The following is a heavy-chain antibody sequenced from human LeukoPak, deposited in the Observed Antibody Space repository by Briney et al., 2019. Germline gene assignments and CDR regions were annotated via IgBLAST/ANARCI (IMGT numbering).Heavy chain of an antibody. J-gene: IGHJ4*02. CDR2: ISSSSSYI. CDR3: ARAKGIAVAGLDY. CDR1: GFTFSSYS. Sequence: PGGSLRLSCAASGFTFSSYSMNWVRQAPGKGLEWVSSISSSSSYIYYADSEKGRFTISRDNAKNSLYLQMNSLRAEDTAVYYCARAKGIAVAGLDYWGQGTLVTVS. V-gene: IGHV3-21*01. D-gene: IGHD6-19*01.